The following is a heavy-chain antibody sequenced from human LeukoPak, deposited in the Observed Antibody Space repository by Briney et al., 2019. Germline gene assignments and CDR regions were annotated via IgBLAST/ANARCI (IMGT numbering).Heavy chain of an antibody. D-gene: IGHD2-2*01. Sequence: PGGSLRLSCAASGFTFSAYGMHWVRQAPGEGLEWVAIIWYDGGNKYYADSVKGRFTISRDDSKNTLHLQMNNLRAEDAAVYYCAKVRVTYCVTTTCYGDFDFWGQGNLATVT. J-gene: IGHJ4*02. V-gene: IGHV3-33*06. CDR1: GFTFSAYG. CDR2: IWYDGGNK. CDR3: AKVRVTYCVTTTCYGDFDF.